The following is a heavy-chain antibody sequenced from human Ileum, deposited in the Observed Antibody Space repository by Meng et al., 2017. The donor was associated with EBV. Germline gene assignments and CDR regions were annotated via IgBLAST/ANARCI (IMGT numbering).Heavy chain of an antibody. Sequence: VQVEGAGAGFGKLSGTLSLTCAVPCDPISSNNWWSWVRQPPGKGLEWIGEIYHSGSTNYNPSFKSRVTMSVDKSKNQISLNLSSVTAADTAVYYCASGRDYAWHSWGRGTLVTVSS. J-gene: IGHJ4*02. CDR1: CDPISSNNW. V-gene: IGHV4-4*02. CDR3: ASGRDYAWHS. CDR2: IYHSGST. D-gene: IGHD4-17*01.